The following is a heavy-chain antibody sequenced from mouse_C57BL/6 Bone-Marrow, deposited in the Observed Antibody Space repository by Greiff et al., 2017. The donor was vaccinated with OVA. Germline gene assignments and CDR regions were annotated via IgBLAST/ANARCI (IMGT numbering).Heavy chain of an antibody. V-gene: IGHV1-54*01. J-gene: IGHJ2*01. Sequence: VQLQQSGAELVRPGPSVKVSCKASGYAFTNYLIEWVKQRPGQGLEWIGVINPGSGGTNYNEKFKGKATLTADKSSSTAYMQLSSLTSEDSAVYFCAITTVVPYWFDYWGQGTTLTVSS. D-gene: IGHD1-1*01. CDR1: GYAFTNYL. CDR2: INPGSGGT. CDR3: AITTVVPYWFDY.